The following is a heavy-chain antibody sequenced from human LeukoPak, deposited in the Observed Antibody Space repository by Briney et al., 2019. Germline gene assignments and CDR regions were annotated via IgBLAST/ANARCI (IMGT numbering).Heavy chain of an antibody. V-gene: IGHV3-30*04. CDR2: ISYDGSNK. J-gene: IGHJ5*02. CDR1: GFTFSSYA. Sequence: GASLRLSCAASGFTFSSYAMHWVRQAPGKGLEWVAVISYDGSNKYYADSVKGRFTISRDNSKNTLYLQMNSLKAEDTAVYYCARAKYSSSWFDPWGQGTLVTVSS. CDR3: ARAKYSSSWFDP. D-gene: IGHD6-13*01.